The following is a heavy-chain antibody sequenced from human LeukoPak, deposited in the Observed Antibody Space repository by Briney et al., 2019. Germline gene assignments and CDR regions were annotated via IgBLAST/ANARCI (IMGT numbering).Heavy chain of an antibody. D-gene: IGHD6-6*01. CDR1: GFIFSDYY. J-gene: IGHJ4*02. V-gene: IGHV3-11*01. Sequence: GGSLRLSCAASGFIFSDYYMSWIRQAPGKGLEWVSYISSSGSTIYYADSVKGRFTISRDNAKNSLYLQMNSLRAEDTALYHCARDWGYSSSFDYWGQGTLVTVSS. CDR3: ARDWGYSSSFDY. CDR2: ISSSGSTI.